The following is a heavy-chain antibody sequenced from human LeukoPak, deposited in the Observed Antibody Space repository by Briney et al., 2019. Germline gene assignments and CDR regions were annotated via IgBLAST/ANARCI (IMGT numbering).Heavy chain of an antibody. CDR3: ARDRDRMVQGVTALFDY. V-gene: IGHV1-18*04. CDR1: GHTFTTYG. D-gene: IGHD3-10*01. Sequence: ASVKVSCKTSGHTFTTYGISWVRQAPGQGLEWMGWISGSNGNTKYAQKVQGRVTMTTDTSTTTAYMEVRSLRSDDTAVYYCARDRDRMVQGVTALFDYWGQGTLVTVSP. CDR2: ISGSNGNT. J-gene: IGHJ4*02.